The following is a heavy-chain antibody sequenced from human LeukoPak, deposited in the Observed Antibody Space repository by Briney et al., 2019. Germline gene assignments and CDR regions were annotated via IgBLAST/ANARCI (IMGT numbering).Heavy chain of an antibody. J-gene: IGHJ4*02. CDR1: GFTFSSYA. CDR2: ISGSGDNT. CDR3: AKGSYYDSSGSFYFDY. D-gene: IGHD3-22*01. V-gene: IGHV3-23*01. Sequence: GGSLRLSCAASGFTFSSYAMSWVRQAPGKGLEWVSGISGSGDNTYNADSVKGRFTISRDNSKNTLYVQVNSLGTEDTAAYYCAKGSYYDSSGSFYFDYWGQGTQVTVSS.